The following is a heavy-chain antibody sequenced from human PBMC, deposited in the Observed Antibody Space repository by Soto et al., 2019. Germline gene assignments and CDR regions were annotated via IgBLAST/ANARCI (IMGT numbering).Heavy chain of an antibody. CDR3: ARHSGGYSSSHLQIYGMDV. V-gene: IGHV5-10-1*01. CDR2: IDPSDSYT. Sequence: GESLKISCKGSGYSFTSYWISWVRQMPGKGLEWMGRIDPSDSYTNYSPSFQGHVTISADKSISTAYLQWSSLKASDTAMYYCARHSGGYSSSHLQIYGMDVWGQGTTVTVSS. J-gene: IGHJ6*02. D-gene: IGHD6-13*01. CDR1: GYSFTSYW.